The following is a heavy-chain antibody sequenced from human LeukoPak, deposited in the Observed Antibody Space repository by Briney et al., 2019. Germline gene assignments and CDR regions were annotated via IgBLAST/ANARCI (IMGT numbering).Heavy chain of an antibody. Sequence: GGSLRLSCAASGFTLSNHWMTWVRQVPGKGLEWVANIKQDGSEKYYVDSVKGRFTISRDNAKNSLYLQMNSLRAEDTAVYYCARDAPDSPYGMDVWGQGTTVTVSS. CDR3: ARDAPDSPYGMDV. V-gene: IGHV3-7*03. CDR1: GFTLSNHW. D-gene: IGHD2-21*01. J-gene: IGHJ6*02. CDR2: IKQDGSEK.